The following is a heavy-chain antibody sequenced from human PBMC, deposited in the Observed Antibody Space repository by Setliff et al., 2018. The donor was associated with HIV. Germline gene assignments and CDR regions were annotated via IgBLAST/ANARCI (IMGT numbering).Heavy chain of an antibody. CDR3: AREFTTVRGVTITKYFDL. Sequence: ASVKVSCKASGYTFTSQYLHWVRQAPGQGLEWMGVINPTGGSTTYAQNFQGRVTMTRDTSTSTVYMEVSSLRSEDTAVYYCAREFTTVRGVTITKYFDLWGRGTLVTVSP. V-gene: IGHV1-46*01. CDR1: GYTFTSQY. D-gene: IGHD3-10*01. J-gene: IGHJ2*01. CDR2: INPTGGST.